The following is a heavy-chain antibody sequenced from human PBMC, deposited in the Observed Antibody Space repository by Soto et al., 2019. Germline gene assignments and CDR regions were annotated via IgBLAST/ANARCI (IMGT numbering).Heavy chain of an antibody. Sequence: SETLSLPCVVYGGSFSGYYWSWIRQPPGKGLEWSGEINHSGRTKYNPSLKSRVTISVDTSKNQFSLKLGSVTAADTAVYYCASRKRTSNFDYWGQGTLVTVSS. V-gene: IGHV4-34*01. CDR2: INHSGRT. J-gene: IGHJ4*02. CDR3: ASRKRTSNFDY. CDR1: GGSFSGYY.